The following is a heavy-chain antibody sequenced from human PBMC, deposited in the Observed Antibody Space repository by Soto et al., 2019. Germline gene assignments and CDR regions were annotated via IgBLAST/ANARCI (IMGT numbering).Heavy chain of an antibody. CDR2: IIPILGIA. Sequence: SVKVSCKASGGTFSSYTISWVRQAPGQGLEWMGRIIPILGIANYAQKFQGRATITADKSTSTAYMELSSLRSEDAAVYYCAREVVSGLNYYYYYMDVWGKGTTVTVSS. V-gene: IGHV1-69*04. CDR3: AREVVSGLNYYYYYMDV. D-gene: IGHD2-2*01. J-gene: IGHJ6*03. CDR1: GGTFSSYT.